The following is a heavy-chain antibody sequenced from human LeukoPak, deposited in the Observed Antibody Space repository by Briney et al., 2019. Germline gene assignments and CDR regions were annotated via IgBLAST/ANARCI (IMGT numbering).Heavy chain of an antibody. CDR3: AKEAGYSGYDYPDY. J-gene: IGHJ4*02. V-gene: IGHV3-23*01. CDR1: GFTFSSYA. D-gene: IGHD5-12*01. CDR2: ISGSAYST. Sequence: GGSLRLSCAASGFTFSSYAMSWVRQAPGKGLEWVSGISGSAYSTYYADSVQGRFTISRDNSNNTLYLQMNSLRAEDTAVYYCAKEAGYSGYDYPDYWGQGTLVTVSS.